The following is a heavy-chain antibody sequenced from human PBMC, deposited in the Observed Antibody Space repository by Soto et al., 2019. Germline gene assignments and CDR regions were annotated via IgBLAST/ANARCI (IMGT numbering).Heavy chain of an antibody. J-gene: IGHJ6*02. CDR1: GFTFSSYG. CDR2: ISYDGSNK. D-gene: IGHD5-12*01. V-gene: IGHV3-30*18. CDR3: AKDHLGGYDSYYYYYGMDV. Sequence: GGSLRLSCAASGFTFSSYGMHWVRQAPGKGLEWVAVISYDGSNKYYADSVKGRFTISRDNSKNTLYLQMNSLRAEDTAVYYCAKDHLGGYDSYYYYYGMDVWGQGTTVTVSS.